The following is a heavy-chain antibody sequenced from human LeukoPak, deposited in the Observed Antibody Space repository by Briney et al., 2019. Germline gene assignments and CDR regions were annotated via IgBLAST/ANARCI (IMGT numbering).Heavy chain of an antibody. CDR1: GFTLRRYS. CDR3: SRDLSLGAPQGFDY. J-gene: IGHJ4*02. Sequence: GGSLRLSCTASGFTLRRYSFNWVRQAPGKGLEWVSTISSGSDYIYYADSVWGRFTISRDNAEGSLYLQMNILRAEDTAVYYCSRDLSLGAPQGFDYWGRGALVTVSS. D-gene: IGHD1-26*01. V-gene: IGHV3-21*01. CDR2: ISSGSDYI.